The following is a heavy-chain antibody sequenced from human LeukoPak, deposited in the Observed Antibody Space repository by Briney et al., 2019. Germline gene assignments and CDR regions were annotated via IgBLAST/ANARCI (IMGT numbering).Heavy chain of an antibody. CDR2: IRYDGSNK. D-gene: IGHD1-26*01. CDR3: ARELPYYYYMDV. V-gene: IGHV3-30*02. CDR1: GFTFSSYG. Sequence: PGGSLRLSCAASGFTFSSYGMHWVRQAPGKGLEWVAFIRYDGSNKYYADSVKGRFTISRDNSKNTLYLQMNSLRAEDTAVYYCARELPYYYYMDVWGKGTTVTISS. J-gene: IGHJ6*03.